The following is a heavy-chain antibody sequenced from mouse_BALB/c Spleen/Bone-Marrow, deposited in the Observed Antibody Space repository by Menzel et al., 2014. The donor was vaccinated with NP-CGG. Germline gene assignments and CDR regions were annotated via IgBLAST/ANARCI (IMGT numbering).Heavy chain of an antibody. V-gene: IGHV2-9*02. CDR1: GFSLTSYG. CDR2: IWAGGST. D-gene: IGHD2-4*01. Sequence: VKLMESGSGLVAPSQSLSITCTVSGFSLTSYGVHWVRQPPGKGLEWLGVIWAGGSTNYNSALMSRLSISKDNSKSQVFLKMNSLQTDDTAMYYCASPIYYDYPLFAYWGQGTLVTVSA. J-gene: IGHJ3*01. CDR3: ASPIYYDYPLFAY.